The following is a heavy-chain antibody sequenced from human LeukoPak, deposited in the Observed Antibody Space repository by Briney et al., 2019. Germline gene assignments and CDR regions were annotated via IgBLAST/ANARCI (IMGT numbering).Heavy chain of an antibody. CDR1: GGSISIYY. CDR2: IYNSGST. D-gene: IGHD1-7*01. J-gene: IGHJ4*02. CDR3: VRDRELHY. Sequence: SETLSLTCTVSGGSISIYYWSWVRQPPGKGLEWIGYIYNSGSTTYNPSLKSRAAISVDTSKNQFSLKLTSMTAADTAFYYCVRDRELHYWGQGILVTVSS. V-gene: IGHV4-59*01.